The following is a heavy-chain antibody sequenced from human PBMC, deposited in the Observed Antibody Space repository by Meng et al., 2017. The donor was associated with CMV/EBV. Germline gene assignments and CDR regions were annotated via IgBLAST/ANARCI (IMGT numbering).Heavy chain of an antibody. CDR1: GYTFTSYY. J-gene: IGHJ6*02. V-gene: IGHV1-46*01. D-gene: IGHD5-12*01. Sequence: ASVKVSCKASGYTFTSYYMHWVRQAPGQGLEWMGIINPSGGSTSYAQKFQGRVTMTRDTSTSTVYMELSNLRSEDTAVYYCARGDYSGYDRPGYGMDVWGQGTTVTVSS. CDR3: ARGDYSGYDRPGYGMDV. CDR2: INPSGGST.